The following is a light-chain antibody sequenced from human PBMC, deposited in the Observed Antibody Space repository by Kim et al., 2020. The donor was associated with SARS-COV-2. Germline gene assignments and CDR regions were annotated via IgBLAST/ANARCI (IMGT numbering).Light chain of an antibody. CDR2: DVT. CDR3: NSYTTSSTYV. V-gene: IGLV2-14*04. CDR1: ISDVGFDDY. J-gene: IGLJ1*01. Sequence: GQSITISCTGTISDVGFDDYVSWYQQHPGKAPKLLIHDVTDRPSGVSDRFSGSKSGNTASLTISGLQAEDEADYYCNSYTTSSTYVFGTGTKVTVL.